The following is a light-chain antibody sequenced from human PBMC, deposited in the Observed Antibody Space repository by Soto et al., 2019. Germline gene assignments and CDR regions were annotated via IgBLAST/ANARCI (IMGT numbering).Light chain of an antibody. CDR2: GKN. J-gene: IGLJ1*01. CDR1: SSNIGSNT. V-gene: IGLV1-44*01. CDR3: AAWDDSLNGYV. Sequence: QSVLTQPPSASGTPGQRVTISCSGSSSNIGSNTVTWYRQLPGTAPKLLIYGKNQRPSGVPDRFSGSKSGTSASLAISGLQSEDEADYYCAAWDDSLNGYVFGTGTKLTVL.